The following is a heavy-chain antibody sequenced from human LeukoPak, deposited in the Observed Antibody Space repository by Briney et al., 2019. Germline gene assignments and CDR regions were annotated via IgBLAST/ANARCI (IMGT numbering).Heavy chain of an antibody. J-gene: IGHJ4*02. CDR1: GFTFRSNW. V-gene: IGHV3-30*18. CDR2: ISDDGRNK. CDR3: AKDRETTASGTFDY. Sequence: SGGSLRLSCVASGFTFRSNWMYWVRQVPGKGLEWVAVISDDGRNKNYADSVKGRFTISRDNSNNTLYLQMNSLRAEDTGVYYCAKDRETTASGTFDYWGQGTLVTVSS. D-gene: IGHD6-13*01.